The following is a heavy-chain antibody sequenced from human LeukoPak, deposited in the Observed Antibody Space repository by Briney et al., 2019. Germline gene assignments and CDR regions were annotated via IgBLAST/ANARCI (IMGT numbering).Heavy chain of an antibody. V-gene: IGHV3-9*01. Sequence: PGGSLRLSCAASGFTFDDYAMHWVRQAPGKGLEWVSSISWNSGNIDYADSVKGRFTISRDNAKNSLYLQMNSLRAEDTAVYYCAREMSEAAGRRYYDFWSGLLPNFDYWGQGTLVTVSS. D-gene: IGHD3-3*01. CDR1: GFTFDDYA. CDR3: AREMSEAAGRRYYDFWSGLLPNFDY. J-gene: IGHJ4*02. CDR2: ISWNSGNI.